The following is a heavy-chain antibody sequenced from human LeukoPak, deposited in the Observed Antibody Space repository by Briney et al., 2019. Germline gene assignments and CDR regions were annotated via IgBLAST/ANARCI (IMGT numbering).Heavy chain of an antibody. CDR1: GGTFSSYA. J-gene: IGHJ3*02. V-gene: IGHV1-69*13. CDR3: ARVEVDIVATGKVAAFDI. CDR2: IIPIFGTA. Sequence: GASVKVSCKASGGTFSSYAISWVRQAPGQGLEWMGGIIPIFGTANYAQKFQGRVTITADESTSTAYMELSSLRSVDTAVYYCARVEVDIVATGKVAAFDIWGQGTMVTVSS. D-gene: IGHD5-12*01.